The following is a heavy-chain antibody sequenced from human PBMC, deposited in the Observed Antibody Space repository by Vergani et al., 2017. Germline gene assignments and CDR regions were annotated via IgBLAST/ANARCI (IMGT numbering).Heavy chain of an antibody. CDR1: GFTFSSYE. D-gene: IGHD3-22*01. CDR2: ISSRGSTI. J-gene: IGHJ6*02. V-gene: IGHV3-48*03. Sequence: EVQLVESGGGLVQPGGSLRLSCAASGFTFSSYEMNWVRKAPGKGLEWVSYISSRGSTIYYADSVKGRFTISRDNAKNSLYLKMNSLRAEDTAVYYCAMNPIVVVITTGVGYYGMDVWGQGTTVTVSS. CDR3: AMNPIVVVITTGVGYYGMDV.